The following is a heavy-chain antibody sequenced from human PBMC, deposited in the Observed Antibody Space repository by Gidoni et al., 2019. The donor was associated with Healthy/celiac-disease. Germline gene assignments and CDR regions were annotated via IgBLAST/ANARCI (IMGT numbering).Heavy chain of an antibody. CDR1: GFTVSSYA. CDR2: ISGSGGST. Sequence: EVQLLESGGGLVQPGGSLRLSCAASGFTVSSYAMSWVRQAPGKGLEWVSAISGSGGSTYYADSVKGRFTISRDNSKNTLYLQMNSLRAEDTAVYYCAKGRWLQHYYFDYWGQGTLVTVSS. D-gene: IGHD5-12*01. CDR3: AKGRWLQHYYFDY. V-gene: IGHV3-23*01. J-gene: IGHJ4*02.